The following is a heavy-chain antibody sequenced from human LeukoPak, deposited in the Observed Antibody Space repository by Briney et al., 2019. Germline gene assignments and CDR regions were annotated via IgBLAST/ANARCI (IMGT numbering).Heavy chain of an antibody. V-gene: IGHV3-7*01. CDR3: ARSYYDYVWGSYRLYYFDY. CDR2: IKQDGSEK. J-gene: IGHJ4*02. CDR1: GFTFGSYW. Sequence: GGSLRLSCAASGFTFGSYWMSWVRQAPGKGLEWVANIKQDGSEKYYVDSVKGRFTISRDNAKNSLYLQMNSLRAEDTAVYYCARSYYDYVWGSYRLYYFDYWGQGTLVTVSS. D-gene: IGHD3-16*02.